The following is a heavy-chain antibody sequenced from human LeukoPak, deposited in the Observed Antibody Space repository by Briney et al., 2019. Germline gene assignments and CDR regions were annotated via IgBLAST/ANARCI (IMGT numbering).Heavy chain of an antibody. Sequence: SETLSLACAVYGGSFTDYYWNWIRQPPGKGLEWIGEINHSGITHYNPSLKSRVTISADTSKNQFSLKLNSVTAADTAVYYCAKDHYWWELPFDYYYYYMDVWGKGTTVTISS. D-gene: IGHD1-26*01. CDR2: INHSGIT. V-gene: IGHV4-34*01. CDR3: AKDHYWWELPFDYYYYYMDV. J-gene: IGHJ6*03. CDR1: GGSFTDYY.